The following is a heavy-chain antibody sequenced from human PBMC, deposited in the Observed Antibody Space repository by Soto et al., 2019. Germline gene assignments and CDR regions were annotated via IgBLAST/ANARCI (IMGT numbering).Heavy chain of an antibody. CDR2: ISYSGNT. V-gene: IGHV4-59*01. Sequence: SETLSLTCTVSGGSIISGYWSWIRQPPGKGLEWIGYISYSGNTNYNPSLKSRVTMSVDTPKNQFSLRLSSVTSADTAVYYCAGLRGYAGSPIDYWGQGTLVTVSS. D-gene: IGHD2-15*01. J-gene: IGHJ4*02. CDR3: AGLRGYAGSPIDY. CDR1: GGSIISGY.